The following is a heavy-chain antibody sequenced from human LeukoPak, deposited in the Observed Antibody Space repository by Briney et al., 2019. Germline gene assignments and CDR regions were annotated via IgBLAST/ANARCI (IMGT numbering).Heavy chain of an antibody. CDR2: IYYSGST. J-gene: IGHJ6*02. CDR1: GGSISSYY. V-gene: IGHV4-59*01. Sequence: SSETLSLTCTVSGGSISSYYWSWIRQPPGKGLEWIGYIYYSGSTNYNPSLKSRVTISVDTSKNQFSLKLSSVTAADTAVYYCARGRFNYGWGMDVWGQGTTVIVSS. CDR3: ARGRFNYGWGMDV. D-gene: IGHD5-18*01.